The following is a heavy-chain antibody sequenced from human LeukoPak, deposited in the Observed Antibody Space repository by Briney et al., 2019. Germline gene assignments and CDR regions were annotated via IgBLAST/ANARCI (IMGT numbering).Heavy chain of an antibody. Sequence: PGGSLRLSCAASRFTFSSYAMHWVRQAPGKGLEWVAVISYDGSNKYYADSVKGRFTISRDNSKNTLYLQMNSLRVEDTAVYYCAKGSAASRPYYFDYWGQGTLVTVSS. D-gene: IGHD6-25*01. CDR1: RFTFSSYA. V-gene: IGHV3-30-3*01. CDR2: ISYDGSNK. CDR3: AKGSAASRPYYFDY. J-gene: IGHJ4*02.